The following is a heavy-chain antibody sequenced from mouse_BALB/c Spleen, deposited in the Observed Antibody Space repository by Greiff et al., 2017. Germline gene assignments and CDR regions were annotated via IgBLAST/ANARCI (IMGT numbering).Heavy chain of an antibody. CDR1: GYSITSDYA. V-gene: IGHV3-2*02. Sequence: VQLKQSGPGLVKPSQSLSLTCTVTGYSITSDYAWNWIRQFPGNKLEWMGYISYSGSTSYNPSLKSRISITRDTSKNQFFLQLNSVTTEDTATYYCAYYGSSYWYFDVWGAGTTVTVSS. CDR2: ISYSGST. J-gene: IGHJ1*01. CDR3: AYYGSSYWYFDV. D-gene: IGHD1-1*01.